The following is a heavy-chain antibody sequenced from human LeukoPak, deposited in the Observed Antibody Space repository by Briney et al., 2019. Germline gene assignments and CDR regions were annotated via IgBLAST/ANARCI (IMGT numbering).Heavy chain of an antibody. CDR2: INHSGST. Sequence: SETLSLTCTVSGGSISSSSYSWGWIRQPPGKGLEWIGEINHSGSTNYNPSLKSRVTISVDTSKNQFSLKLSSVTAADTAVYYCARGSDRDYYDSSGYYYFNWFDPWGQGTLVTVSS. CDR3: ARGSDRDYYDSSGYYYFNWFDP. V-gene: IGHV4-39*07. CDR1: GGSISSSSYS. J-gene: IGHJ5*02. D-gene: IGHD3-22*01.